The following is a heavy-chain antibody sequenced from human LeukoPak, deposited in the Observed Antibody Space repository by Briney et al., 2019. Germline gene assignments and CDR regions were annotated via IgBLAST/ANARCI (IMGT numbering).Heavy chain of an antibody. CDR1: GFTFSSYA. D-gene: IGHD3-3*01. Sequence: PGGSLRLSCAASGFTFSSYAMSWVRQAPGKGLEWVSAISGSGGSTYYADSVKSRFTISRDNSKNTLYLQMNSLRAEDTAVYYCAKALGDFWSGSLGYYYYMGVWGKGTTVTVSS. CDR3: AKALGDFWSGSLGYYYYMGV. J-gene: IGHJ6*03. V-gene: IGHV3-23*01. CDR2: ISGSGGST.